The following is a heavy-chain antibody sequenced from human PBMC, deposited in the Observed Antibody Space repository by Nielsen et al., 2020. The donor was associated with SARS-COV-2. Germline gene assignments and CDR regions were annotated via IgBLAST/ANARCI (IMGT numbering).Heavy chain of an antibody. J-gene: IGHJ6*03. CDR2: IYYSGTT. Sequence: GSLRLSCTVSGGSISSYYWSWIRQPPGKGLEWIGYIYYSGTTNYNPSLKSRVAMSVDAAKNQFSLKLHSVTAADTAVYYCARRGYDFWSSPRYFYMDVWGRGTMVTVSS. CDR3: ARRGYDFWSSPRYFYMDV. D-gene: IGHD3/OR15-3a*01. V-gene: IGHV4-59*08. CDR1: GGSISSYY.